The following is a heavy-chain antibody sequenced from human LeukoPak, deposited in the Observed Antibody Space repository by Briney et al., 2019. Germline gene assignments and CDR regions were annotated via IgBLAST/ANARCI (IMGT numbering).Heavy chain of an antibody. J-gene: IGHJ6*02. D-gene: IGHD1-26*01. CDR3: ALIVGVSTKTPDSSMDL. CDR2: IIPILGIA. V-gene: IGHV1-69*02. CDR1: GGTFSIYT. Sequence: GSSVTVSFTASGGTFSIYTISWVRQAPGQGLEWMGRIIPILGIANYAQKFQGRVTITADKSTSTAYMELSSLRSEDTAVYYCALIVGVSTKTPDSSMDLWGQGTTVTVSS.